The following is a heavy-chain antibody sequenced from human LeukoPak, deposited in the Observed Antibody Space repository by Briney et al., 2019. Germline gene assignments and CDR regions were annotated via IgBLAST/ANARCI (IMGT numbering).Heavy chain of an antibody. Sequence: SGGSLRLSCAASGFTFSNHWMHWVRQAPGKGLMWVPRINRDGSRTDYADSVKGRFTISRDDAKNTLYLQVNSLRAEDTAVYFCARGGSDTAMAHDYWGQGTLVTVSS. CDR2: INRDGSRT. CDR3: ARGGSDTAMAHDY. CDR1: GFTFSNHW. D-gene: IGHD5-18*01. V-gene: IGHV3-74*01. J-gene: IGHJ4*02.